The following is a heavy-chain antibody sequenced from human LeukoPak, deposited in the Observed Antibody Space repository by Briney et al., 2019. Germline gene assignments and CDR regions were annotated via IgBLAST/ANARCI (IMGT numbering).Heavy chain of an antibody. CDR3: ASQTRGPYYYYYGMDV. D-gene: IGHD2-2*01. J-gene: IGHJ6*02. Sequence: GGSLRLSCAASGFTVSSNYMSWVRQAPGKGLEWVPVIYSGGSTYYADSVKGRFTISRDNSKNTLYLQMNSLRAEDTAVYYCASQTRGPYYYYYGMDVWGQGTTVTVSS. CDR2: IYSGGST. V-gene: IGHV3-53*01. CDR1: GFTVSSNY.